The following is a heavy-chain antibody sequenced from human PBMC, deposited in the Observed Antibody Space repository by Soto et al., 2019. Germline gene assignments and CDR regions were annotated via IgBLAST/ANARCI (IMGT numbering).Heavy chain of an antibody. CDR3: ARDLVTTKDYYYYYYMDV. Sequence: PGGSLRLSCAASGFTFSSYSMNSVRQAPGKGLEWVSYISSSSSTIYYADSVKGRFTISRDNAKNSLYLQMNSLRAEDTAVYYWARDLVTTKDYYYYYYMDVWGKGTTVTVSS. V-gene: IGHV3-48*01. CDR1: GFTFSSYS. J-gene: IGHJ6*03. D-gene: IGHD4-4*01. CDR2: ISSSSSTI.